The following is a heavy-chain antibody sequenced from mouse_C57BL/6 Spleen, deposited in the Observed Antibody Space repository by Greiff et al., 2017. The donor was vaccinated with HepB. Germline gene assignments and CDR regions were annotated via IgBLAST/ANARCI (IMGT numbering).Heavy chain of an antibody. V-gene: IGHV1-78*01. CDR1: GYTFTDHT. D-gene: IGHD2-5*01. CDR2: IYPRDGSN. CDR3: ARDSNYWYFDV. Sequence: QVQLQQSDAELVKPGASVKISCKVSGYTFTDHTIHWMKQRPEQGLEWIGYIYPRDGSNKYNEKFKGKATLTADKTSSTAYMQLNSLTSEDSSVYFCARDSNYWYFDVWGTGTTVTVSS. J-gene: IGHJ1*03.